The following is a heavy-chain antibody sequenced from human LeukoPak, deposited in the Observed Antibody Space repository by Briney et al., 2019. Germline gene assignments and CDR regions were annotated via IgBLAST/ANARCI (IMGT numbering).Heavy chain of an antibody. CDR3: ARVVSWVHCDILTGSLDP. V-gene: IGHV1-69*01. J-gene: IGHJ5*02. CDR1: GGTFSSYA. Sequence: SVKVSCKASGGTFSSYAISWVRQAPGQGLEWMGGIIPIFGTANYAQEFQGKVTITADESTSTAYMELSSLRSEDTAVYYCARVVSWVHCDILTGSLDPWGQGTLVTVSS. CDR2: IIPIFGTA. D-gene: IGHD3-9*01.